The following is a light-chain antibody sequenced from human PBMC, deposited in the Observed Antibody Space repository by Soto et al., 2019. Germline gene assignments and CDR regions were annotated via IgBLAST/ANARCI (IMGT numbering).Light chain of an antibody. Sequence: ETVLTQSPGTLSLSPRERATLSCRPSHTVHSNYLGWYQQKPGQARRRLMDGASSRATGIPDRFSGSGSGREFTLTISSLQSEDFAVYYCQQYGSSPQTFGQGTKWIS. V-gene: IGKV3-20*01. J-gene: IGKJ1*01. CDR1: HTVHSNY. CDR2: GAS. CDR3: QQYGSSPQT.